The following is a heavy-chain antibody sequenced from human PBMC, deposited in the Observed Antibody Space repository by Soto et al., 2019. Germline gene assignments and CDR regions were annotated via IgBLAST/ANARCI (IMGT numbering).Heavy chain of an antibody. D-gene: IGHD6-19*01. J-gene: IGHJ4*02. Sequence: PGGSLRLSCAASGFPFGENDMSWVRQAPGKGMEWVSGISDSGATTYYADSVRGRFTISRDNSKNTLYLQMKSLRAEDSASYYCAKEDTSSGSLDYWGQGALVTVSS. CDR2: ISDSGATT. CDR1: GFPFGEND. CDR3: AKEDTSSGSLDY. V-gene: IGHV3-23*01.